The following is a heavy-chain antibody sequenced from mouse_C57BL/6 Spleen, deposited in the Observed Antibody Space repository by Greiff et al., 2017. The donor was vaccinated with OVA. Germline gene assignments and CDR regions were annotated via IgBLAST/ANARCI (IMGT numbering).Heavy chain of an antibody. CDR1: GYPFTSYW. J-gene: IGHJ3*01. V-gene: IGHV1-55*01. CDR2: IYPGSGSA. D-gene: IGHD1-1*01. CDR3: ARGGYGSSYVWFAY. Sequence: QVQLQQPGAELVKPGASVKMSCKASGYPFTSYWITWVKQRPGQGLEWIGDIYPGSGSANYNEKFKSKATMTVDTSSSTAYMQLSSLTSEDSAVYYCARGGYGSSYVWFAYWGQGTLVTVSA.